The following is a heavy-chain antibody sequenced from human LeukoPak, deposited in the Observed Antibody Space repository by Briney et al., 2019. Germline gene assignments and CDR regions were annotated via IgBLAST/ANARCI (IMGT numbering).Heavy chain of an antibody. V-gene: IGHV4-59*12. CDR1: GGSISSYY. CDR2: IYYSGST. Sequence: SETLSLTCTVSGGSISSYYWSWIRQPPGKGLEWIGYIYYSGSTNYNPSLKSRVTISVDTSKNQFSLKLSSVTAADTAVYYCARGRVASIVVVPALYGMDVWGQGTTVTVSS. D-gene: IGHD2-2*01. CDR3: ARGRVASIVVVPALYGMDV. J-gene: IGHJ6*02.